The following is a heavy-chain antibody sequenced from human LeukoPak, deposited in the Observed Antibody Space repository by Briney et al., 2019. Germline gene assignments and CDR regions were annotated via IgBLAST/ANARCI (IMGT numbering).Heavy chain of an antibody. CDR2: IYHTGTT. CDR3: ARQQCNGGSCYSRAIWFDP. Sequence: PSETLSLTCNVSGGSISSASYYWGWLRQPPGKGLEWIGSIYHTGTTYQSPSLKSRVTISVHTSKNQFSLKLSSVTAADTAVYYCARQQCNGGSCYSRAIWFDPWGQGTLVTVSS. D-gene: IGHD2-15*01. CDR1: GGSISSASYY. V-gene: IGHV4-39*01. J-gene: IGHJ5*02.